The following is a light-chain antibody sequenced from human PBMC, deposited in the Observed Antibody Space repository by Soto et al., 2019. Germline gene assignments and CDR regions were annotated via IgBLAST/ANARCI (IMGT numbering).Light chain of an antibody. CDR2: EGS. J-gene: IGLJ1*01. CDR3: CSYAGSSGYV. V-gene: IGLV2-23*01. Sequence: QSVLTQPASVSGSPGQPITISCTGTSSDVGTYNLVSWYQQHPGKAPKLLIYEGSKRPSGVSNRFSGSKSANTASLTISGLQAEDETDYDCCSYAGSSGYVFGTGTKLTVL. CDR1: SSDVGTYNL.